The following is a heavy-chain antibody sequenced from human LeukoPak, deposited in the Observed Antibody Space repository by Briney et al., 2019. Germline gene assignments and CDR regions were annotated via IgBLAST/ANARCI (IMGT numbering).Heavy chain of an antibody. D-gene: IGHD4-17*01. CDR2: MNPNTGNT. CDR1: GYTFTSYD. CDR3: ARDFNGDYGLTYYHYYMDV. Sequence: ASVKVSCKASGYTFTSYDINWVRQASGQGLEWMGWMNPNTGNTGYAQKFQGRVTITRNTSISTVYMELSSLRSEDTAVYYCARDFNGDYGLTYYHYYMDVWGKGTTVTVSS. V-gene: IGHV1-8*03. J-gene: IGHJ6*03.